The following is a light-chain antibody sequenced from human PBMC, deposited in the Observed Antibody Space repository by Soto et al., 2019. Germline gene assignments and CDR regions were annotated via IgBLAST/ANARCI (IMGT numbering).Light chain of an antibody. CDR2: GAS. CDR1: QSVSSSY. J-gene: IGKJ1*01. CDR3: QLYGRPRT. V-gene: IGKV3-20*01. Sequence: ILLTPSPGTVALSPGESATLSCRARQSVSSSYLAWYQQKHGHAPSLLIYGASSRATGIPDRLSGSGSGTDFTLTISSPDPEYFAVYYCQLYGRPRTFGQGTKVDIK.